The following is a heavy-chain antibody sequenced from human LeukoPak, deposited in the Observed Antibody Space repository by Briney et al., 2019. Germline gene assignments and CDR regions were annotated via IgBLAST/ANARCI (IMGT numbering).Heavy chain of an antibody. J-gene: IGHJ6*03. D-gene: IGHD5-24*01. Sequence: SVKVSCKASGGTFSSYAMSWVRQAPGQGLEWMGGIIPIFGTANYAQKFQGRVTITTDESTSTAYMELSSLRSEDTAVYYCARDRDGYNVPPTYYYYYMDVWGKGTTVTVSS. CDR3: ARDRDGYNVPPTYYYYYMDV. V-gene: IGHV1-69*05. CDR2: IIPIFGTA. CDR1: GGTFSSYA.